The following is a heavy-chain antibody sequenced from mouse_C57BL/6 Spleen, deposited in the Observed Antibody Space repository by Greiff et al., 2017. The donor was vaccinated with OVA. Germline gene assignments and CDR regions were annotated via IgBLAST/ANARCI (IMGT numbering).Heavy chain of an antibody. D-gene: IGHD2-5*01. Sequence: QVQLKQSGPGLVQPSQCLSISCKVSGFSFTSYGVHWVSQSPGKGLEWLGEIWSGGSTDYNAAFISSMSISKDNSKIQVFLKMNRLQADDTAIYYCARGGSKTFDYWYFDVWGTGTTVTVSS. CDR1: GFSFTSYG. CDR3: ARGGSKTFDYWYFDV. V-gene: IGHV2-2*01. J-gene: IGHJ1*03. CDR2: IWSGGST.